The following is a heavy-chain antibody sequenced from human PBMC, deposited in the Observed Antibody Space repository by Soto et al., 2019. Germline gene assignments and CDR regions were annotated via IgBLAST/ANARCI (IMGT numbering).Heavy chain of an antibody. CDR2: ISGSGGST. D-gene: IGHD1-20*01. J-gene: IGHJ6*02. V-gene: IGHV3-23*01. Sequence: LRLSCASSGFTFNTYAMIWVRQAPGEGLEWVSAISGSGGSTYYAGSVKGRFTISRDNSKSTLYLQMNSLRAEDTAVYYCAKRVGGDNSGLYYYYGMDVWGQGTTVTVSS. CDR1: GFTFNTYA. CDR3: AKRVGGDNSGLYYYYGMDV.